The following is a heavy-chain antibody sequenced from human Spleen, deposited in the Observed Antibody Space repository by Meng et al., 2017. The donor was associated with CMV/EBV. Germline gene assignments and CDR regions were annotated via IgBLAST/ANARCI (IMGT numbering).Heavy chain of an antibody. Sequence: GGSLRLSCAGSGFTFSRYWMSWVRQAPGKGLEWVANIKQDGSEKYYVDSVKGRFTISRDNAKNSLYLQMNSLRAEDTAVYYCARDTPHLIYYDSSGYSDYWGQGTLVTVSS. CDR3: ARDTPHLIYYDSSGYSDY. J-gene: IGHJ4*02. D-gene: IGHD3-22*01. V-gene: IGHV3-7*01. CDR2: IKQDGSEK. CDR1: GFTFSRYW.